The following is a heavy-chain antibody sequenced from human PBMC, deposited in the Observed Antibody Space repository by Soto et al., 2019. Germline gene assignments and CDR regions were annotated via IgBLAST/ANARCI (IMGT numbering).Heavy chain of an antibody. CDR2: VYGSDAK. V-gene: IGHV2-5*04. CDR1: GFSLTTSAVA. CDR3: VRRYDPYYFDY. Sequence: SGPTLVNPTQTLTLTCTFSGFSLTTSAVAVGWIRQPPGKALEWLAIVYGSDAKFYTPSLKSRLTITKDNSKNQVVLIVTDMDPVDTGTYFCVRRYDPYYFDYWGQGTQVTVSS. D-gene: IGHD1-1*01. J-gene: IGHJ4*02.